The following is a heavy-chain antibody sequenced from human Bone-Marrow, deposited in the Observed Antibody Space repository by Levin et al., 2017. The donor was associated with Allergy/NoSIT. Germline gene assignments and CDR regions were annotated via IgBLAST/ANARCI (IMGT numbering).Heavy chain of an antibody. D-gene: IGHD6-19*01. J-gene: IGHJ4*02. CDR2: IYPGDSDT. Sequence: GESLKISCKGSGYSFTNYWVAWVRQVPGKGLEWMGIIYPGDSDTRYSPSFQGQVTISADKSISTAYLHWSSLKASDTAIYFCARRGHSSDYYGEGDDYWGQGTLVTVSS. V-gene: IGHV5-51*01. CDR3: ARRGHSSDYYGEGDDY. CDR1: GYSFTNYW.